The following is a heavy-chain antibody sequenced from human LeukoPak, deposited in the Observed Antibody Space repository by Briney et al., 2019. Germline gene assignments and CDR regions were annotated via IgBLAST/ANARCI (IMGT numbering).Heavy chain of an antibody. CDR1: GFTFSSYA. J-gene: IGHJ4*02. V-gene: IGHV3-30-3*01. D-gene: IGHD5-24*01. Sequence: GRSLRLSCAASGFTFSSYAMHWVRQAPGKGLEWVAVISYDGSNKYYADSVKGRFTISRGNSKNTLLLQMNSLRAEDTAVCYCARDLLGSGKNIPITQGWDYWGQGTLVTVSS. CDR2: ISYDGSNK. CDR3: ARDLLGSGKNIPITQGWDY.